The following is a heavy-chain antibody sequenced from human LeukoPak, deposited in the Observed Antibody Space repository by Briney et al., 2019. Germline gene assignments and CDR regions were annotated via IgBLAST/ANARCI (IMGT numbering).Heavy chain of an antibody. V-gene: IGHV3-30-3*01. CDR3: AREMWWAFDI. Sequence: GGSLRLSCAASGFTFSSYAMHWVRQAPGKGLEWVALISYDGSNKYYADSVKGRFTISRDNSKNTLYLQMNSLRPEDTAVYYCAREMWWAFDIWGQGTMVTVSS. CDR1: GFTFSSYA. D-gene: IGHD2-21*01. CDR2: ISYDGSNK. J-gene: IGHJ3*02.